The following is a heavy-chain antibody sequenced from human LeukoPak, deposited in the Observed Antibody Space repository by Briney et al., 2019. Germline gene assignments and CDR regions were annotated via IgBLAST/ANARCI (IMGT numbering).Heavy chain of an antibody. V-gene: IGHV4-59*08. D-gene: IGHD4-23*01. J-gene: IGHJ4*02. Sequence: PSDTLSLTCTVSGASISSYYWSWIRQPAGKVLEWIAFMYYSGSTNYDPSLKSRVTISVDTSKNQFSLKLSTVTAADTAVYYCARRSISGNSWDYFDYWGQGTLVTVSS. CDR2: MYYSGST. CDR3: ARRSISGNSWDYFDY. CDR1: GASISSYY.